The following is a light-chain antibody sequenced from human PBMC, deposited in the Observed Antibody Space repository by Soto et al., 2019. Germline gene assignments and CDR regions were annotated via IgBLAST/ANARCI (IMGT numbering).Light chain of an antibody. Sequence: EIVLTQSPGTLSLSPGERATLSCRTSQRVASGYFAWYQQRPGQAPRLLIYGASSRVTGIPDRFSGSGSGTDFTLTISRLEPEDFAVYYCQQYGDSPTFGQGTKVEI. CDR1: QRVASGY. CDR2: GAS. J-gene: IGKJ1*01. CDR3: QQYGDSPT. V-gene: IGKV3-20*01.